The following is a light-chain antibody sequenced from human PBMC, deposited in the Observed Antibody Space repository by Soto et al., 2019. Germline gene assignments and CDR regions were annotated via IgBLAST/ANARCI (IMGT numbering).Light chain of an antibody. Sequence: IQLTQSPSFLSASVGDRVTITCRASQGISSFLACYQQKPGKAPRLLIYAASTLQTGVPSRFSGSGSGTEFTLTVSSLQPEDSATYFCQQIKTFPITFGQGTRLEIK. V-gene: IGKV1-9*01. CDR3: QQIKTFPIT. CDR1: QGISSF. J-gene: IGKJ5*01. CDR2: AAS.